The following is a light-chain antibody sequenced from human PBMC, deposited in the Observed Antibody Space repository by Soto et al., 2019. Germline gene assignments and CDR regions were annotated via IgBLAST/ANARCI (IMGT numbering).Light chain of an antibody. Sequence: QSVLTQPASVSGSPGHSSTISCTGTSSDVGGYNPVSWYQQLPGKAPKLIIYEVSKRPSGVSNRFSGSKSGNTASLTISGLQAEDEAEYFCCSYAGGDTFFLFGTGSKVTV. CDR1: SSDVGGYNP. CDR2: EVS. CDR3: CSYAGGDTFFL. V-gene: IGLV2-23*02. J-gene: IGLJ1*01.